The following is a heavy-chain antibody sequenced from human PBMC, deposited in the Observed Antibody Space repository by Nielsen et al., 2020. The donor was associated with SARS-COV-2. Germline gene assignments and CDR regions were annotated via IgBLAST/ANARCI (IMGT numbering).Heavy chain of an antibody. J-gene: IGHJ6*03. D-gene: IGHD6-6*01. CDR2: IHHSGST. CDR3: ARGPGIAARPAPYYYYYYMDV. Sequence: RQAPGKGLEWIGEIHHSGSTNYNPSLKSRVTISVDTSKNQFSLKLSSVTAADTAVYYCARGPGIAARPAPYYYYYYMDVWGKGTTVTVSS. V-gene: IGHV4-34*09.